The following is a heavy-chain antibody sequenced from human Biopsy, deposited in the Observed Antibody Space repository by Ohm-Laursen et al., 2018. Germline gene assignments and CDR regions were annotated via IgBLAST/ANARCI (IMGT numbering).Heavy chain of an antibody. CDR3: AKVSPTILSSFDY. D-gene: IGHD3-9*01. V-gene: IGHV3-23*01. J-gene: IGHJ4*02. CDR1: GFTFSSYA. Sequence: SLRLSCAASGFTFSSYAMTWFRQAPGEGLEWVSTISGNSDIIYDTDSVKGRFTISRDNSKNTLYLQMNSLRAEDTAVYYCAKVSPTILSSFDYWGQGTLVTVSS. CDR2: ISGNSDII.